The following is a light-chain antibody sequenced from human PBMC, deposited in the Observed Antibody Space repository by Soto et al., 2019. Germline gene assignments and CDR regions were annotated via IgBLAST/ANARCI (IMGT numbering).Light chain of an antibody. J-gene: IGLJ1*01. CDR2: SSN. V-gene: IGLV1-44*01. CDR3: AAWDDSLNGPV. Sequence: QSVLTQPPSASGTPGQRVTISCSGSSSNIGSNTANWYQQLPGTAPKLLIYSSNQRPSGVPDRFSGSKSGTSASLAISGLQSEDEADYYCAAWDDSLNGPVFGTGTKLTVL. CDR1: SSNIGSNT.